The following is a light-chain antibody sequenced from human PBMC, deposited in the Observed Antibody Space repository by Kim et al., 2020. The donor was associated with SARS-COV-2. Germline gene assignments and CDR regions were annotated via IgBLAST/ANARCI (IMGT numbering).Light chain of an antibody. CDR2: YDT. Sequence: PEQTSRHTRGGNNMGPKSGGCDRQKPGQAPLLVIYYDTARPSGIPERFSGSNSGDTATLTISRVEAGDEADYYCQAWDSGRDLLFGGGTQLTVL. J-gene: IGLJ2*01. V-gene: IGLV3-21*04. CDR3: QAWDSGRDLL. CDR1: NMGPKS.